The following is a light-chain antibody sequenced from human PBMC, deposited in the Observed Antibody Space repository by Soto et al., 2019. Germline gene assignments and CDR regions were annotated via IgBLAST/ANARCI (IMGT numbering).Light chain of an antibody. V-gene: IGLV2-14*02. CDR3: SSYTDTSTYV. J-gene: IGLJ1*01. CDR2: EGS. Sequence: QSVLTQPASVSGSPGQSITISCTGTSSDVGSYNLVSWYQQHPGKAPKLMIYEGSKRPSGVSNRFSGSKSGNTASLTISGLQAEDEADYYCSSYTDTSTYVFGTGTKLTVL. CDR1: SSDVGSYNL.